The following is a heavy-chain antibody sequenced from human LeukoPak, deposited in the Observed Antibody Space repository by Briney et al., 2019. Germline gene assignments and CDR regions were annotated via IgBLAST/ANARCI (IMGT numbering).Heavy chain of an antibody. Sequence: SETLSLTCTLSGGSISSSNYYWGWIRQPPGKGLEWIGSVYYSGSTYYNPSLKSRVTISVDTSKNQFSLKLSSVTAADTAVYYCARALLGDYYFDYWGQGTLVTVSS. CDR1: GGSISSSNYY. V-gene: IGHV4-39*07. CDR3: ARALLGDYYFDY. J-gene: IGHJ4*02. CDR2: VYYSGST. D-gene: IGHD2-15*01.